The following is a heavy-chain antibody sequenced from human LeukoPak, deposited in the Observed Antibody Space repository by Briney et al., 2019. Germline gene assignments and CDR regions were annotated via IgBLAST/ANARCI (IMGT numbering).Heavy chain of an antibody. CDR2: FDPEDGET. V-gene: IGHV1-24*01. Sequence: ASVKVSCKVSGYTLTELSMHWVRQAPGKGLEWMGGFDPEDGETIYAQKFQGRVTMTEDTSTDTAYMELSSLRSEDTAVYYCATGGLRWYEFDYWGQGTLDTVSS. CDR3: ATGGLRWYEFDY. D-gene: IGHD4-23*01. J-gene: IGHJ4*02. CDR1: GYTLTELS.